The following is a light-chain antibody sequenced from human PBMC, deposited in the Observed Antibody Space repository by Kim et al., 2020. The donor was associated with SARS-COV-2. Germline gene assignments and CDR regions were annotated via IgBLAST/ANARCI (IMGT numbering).Light chain of an antibody. V-gene: IGKV3-11*01. CDR3: QQRNKWPRT. CDR2: DAS. Sequence: WSPGERATLSCRASQSVSTDLAWYQQKPGQAPRLFIYDASNRATGIPARFIGSGSGTDFTLTVSSLEPEDSAIYYCQQRNKWPRTFGQGTKVDIK. J-gene: IGKJ1*01. CDR1: QSVSTD.